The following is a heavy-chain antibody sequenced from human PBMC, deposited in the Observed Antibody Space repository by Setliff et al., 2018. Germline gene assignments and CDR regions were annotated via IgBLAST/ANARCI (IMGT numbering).Heavy chain of an antibody. J-gene: IGHJ3*02. Sequence: GASVKVSCKASGGTFSSYGISWVRQAPGQGLEWMGWISAYNGNTNYAQKLQGRVTMTTDTSTSTAYMELRSLRSDDTAVYYCARDEWELVGLESAFDIWGQGTMVTVSS. CDR1: GGTFSSYG. CDR2: ISAYNGNT. CDR3: ARDEWELVGLESAFDI. D-gene: IGHD1-26*01. V-gene: IGHV1-18*01.